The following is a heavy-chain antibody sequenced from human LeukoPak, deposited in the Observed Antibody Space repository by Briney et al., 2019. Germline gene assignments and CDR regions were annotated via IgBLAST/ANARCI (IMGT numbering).Heavy chain of an antibody. CDR3: ARSPFYYYGSGSSDY. CDR1: GITFSSYG. J-gene: IGHJ4*02. V-gene: IGHV3-23*01. Sequence: GGSLRLSCAASGITFSSYGMSWVRQAPGKGLEWVSAISGSGGSTYYADSVKGRFTISRDNSKNTLYLQMNSLRAEDTAVYYCARSPFYYYGSGSSDYWGQGTLVTVSS. D-gene: IGHD3-10*01. CDR2: ISGSGGST.